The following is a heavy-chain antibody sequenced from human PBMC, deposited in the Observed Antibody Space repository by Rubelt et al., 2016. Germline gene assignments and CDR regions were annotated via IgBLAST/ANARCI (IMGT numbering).Heavy chain of an antibody. V-gene: IGHV3-33*01. Sequence: VQLVESGGGVVQPGRSLRLSCAASGFTFSSYGMHWVRQAPGKGLEWVAVIWYDGSNKYYADSVKGRFTISRDNSKNTLYLQMNSLRAEDTAVYYCARGTLSIAARPGLVSYGMDVWGQGTTVTVSS. CDR2: IWYDGSNK. J-gene: IGHJ6*02. CDR1: GFTFSSYG. CDR3: ARGTLSIAARPGLVSYGMDV. D-gene: IGHD6-6*01.